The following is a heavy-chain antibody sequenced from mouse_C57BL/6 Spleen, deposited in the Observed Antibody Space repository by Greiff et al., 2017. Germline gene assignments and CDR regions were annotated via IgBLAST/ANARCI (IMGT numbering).Heavy chain of an antibody. CDR2: IWSGGST. J-gene: IGHJ4*01. CDR3: ARGYDYDVGDAMDY. CDR1: GFSLTSYG. Sequence: VKLKQSGPGLVQPSQSLSITCTVSGFSLTSYGVHWVRQSPGKGLEWLGVIWSGGSTDYNAAFISRLSISKDNSKSQVFFKMNSLQADDTAIYYCARGYDYDVGDAMDYWGQGTSVTVSS. D-gene: IGHD2-4*01. V-gene: IGHV2-2*01.